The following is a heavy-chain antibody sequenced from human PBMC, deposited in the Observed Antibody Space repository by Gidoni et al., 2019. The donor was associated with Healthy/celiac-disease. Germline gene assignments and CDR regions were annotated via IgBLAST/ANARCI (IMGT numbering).Heavy chain of an antibody. CDR1: GGSFSGYY. D-gene: IGHD3-16*01. Sequence: QVQLQQWGAGRLKPSETLSLPCAVYGGSFSGYYWSWIRQPPGKWLEWIGEINHSGSTNDNPSLKSRVTISVDTSKTQFSLKLSSVTAADTAVYYCAREEVYDYVFDYWGQGTLVTVSS. CDR3: AREEVYDYVFDY. CDR2: INHSGST. J-gene: IGHJ4*02. V-gene: IGHV4-34*01.